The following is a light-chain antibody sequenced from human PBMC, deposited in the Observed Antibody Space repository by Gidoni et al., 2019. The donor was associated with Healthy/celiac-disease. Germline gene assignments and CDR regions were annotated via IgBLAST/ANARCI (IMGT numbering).Light chain of an antibody. CDR2: KAS. CDR1: QSISSW. J-gene: IGKJ1*01. CDR3: QQYNSYSQT. Sequence: DIQTTQSPSTLSASVGDRVTITCRTSQSISSWLAWYQQKPGKAPKLLIYKASSLESGVPSRFSGSGSGTEFTLTISSLQPDDFATYYCQQYNSYSQTFXXXTKVEIK. V-gene: IGKV1-5*03.